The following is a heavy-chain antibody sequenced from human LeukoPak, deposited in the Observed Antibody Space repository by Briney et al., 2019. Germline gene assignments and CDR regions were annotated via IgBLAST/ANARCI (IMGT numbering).Heavy chain of an antibody. D-gene: IGHD3-10*01. J-gene: IGHJ4*02. V-gene: IGHV3-48*03. CDR1: GFTFSSYE. CDR3: ARDQLSSLVRGVITFFDY. Sequence: GGSLRLPCAASGFTFSSYEMNWVRQAPGKGLEWVSYISSSGSTIYYADSVKGRFTISRDNAKNSLYLQMNSLRAEDTAVYYCARDQLSSLVRGVITFFDYWGQGTLVTVSS. CDR2: ISSSGSTI.